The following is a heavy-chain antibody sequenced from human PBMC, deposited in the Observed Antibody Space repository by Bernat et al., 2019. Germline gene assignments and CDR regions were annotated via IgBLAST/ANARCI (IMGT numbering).Heavy chain of an antibody. D-gene: IGHD6-13*01. CDR3: AKESLSIAAAGNRWFDP. Sequence: EVQLLESGGGLVQPGGSLRLSCAASGFTFSSYAMSWVRQAPGKGLEWVSAISGSGGSTYYADSVKGRFTISRDNSKNTLYLQMNSLRAEDTAVYYCAKESLSIAAAGNRWFDPWGQGTLVTVSS. CDR2: ISGSGGST. V-gene: IGHV3-23*01. CDR1: GFTFSSYA. J-gene: IGHJ5*02.